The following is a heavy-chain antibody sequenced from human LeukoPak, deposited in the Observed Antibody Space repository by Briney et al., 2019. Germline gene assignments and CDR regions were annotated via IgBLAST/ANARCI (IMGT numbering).Heavy chain of an antibody. D-gene: IGHD2-8*01. CDR2: IYYSGST. J-gene: IGHJ4*02. Sequence: PSETLSLTCTVSGGSISSYYWSWIRQPPAKGLEWIGYIYYSGSTNYNPSLKSRVTISVDTSKNQFSLKLSSVTAADTAVYYCAGHQDIALMVYANWGQGTLVTVSS. CDR1: GGSISSYY. V-gene: IGHV4-59*01. CDR3: AGHQDIALMVYAN.